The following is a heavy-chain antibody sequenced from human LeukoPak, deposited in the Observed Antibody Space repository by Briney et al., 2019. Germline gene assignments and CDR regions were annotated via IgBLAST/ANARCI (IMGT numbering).Heavy chain of an antibody. J-gene: IGHJ4*02. CDR3: ARAPALRDYYFDY. Sequence: GGSLRLSCAASGFTFSSYEMNWVRQAPGKGLEWVSYISSSGSTIYYADSVKGRFTISRDNAKNSLYLQMNSLRAEDMAVHYCARAPALRDYYFDYWGQGTLVTVSS. V-gene: IGHV3-48*03. CDR1: GFTFSSYE. D-gene: IGHD4-17*01. CDR2: ISSSGSTI.